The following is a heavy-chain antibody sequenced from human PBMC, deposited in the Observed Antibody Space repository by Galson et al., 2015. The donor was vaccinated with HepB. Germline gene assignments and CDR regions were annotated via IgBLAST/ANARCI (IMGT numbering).Heavy chain of an antibody. CDR1: GYTFTSYG. D-gene: IGHD1-26*01. J-gene: IGHJ4*02. CDR2: ISAYNGNT. Sequence: SVKVSCKASGYTFTSYGISWVRQAPGQGLEWMGWISAYNGNTNYAQKLQGRVTMTTGTSTSTAYMELRSLRSDDTAVYYCARVRIVGATAGSYYFDYWGQGTLVTVSS. CDR3: ARVRIVGATAGSYYFDY. V-gene: IGHV1-18*01.